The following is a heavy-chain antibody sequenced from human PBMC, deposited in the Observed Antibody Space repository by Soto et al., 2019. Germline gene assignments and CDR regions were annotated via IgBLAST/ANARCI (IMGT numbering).Heavy chain of an antibody. V-gene: IGHV1-3*01. CDR2: INAGNGNK. J-gene: IGHJ4*02. CDR3: ARESLWFGELLSYFDI. CDR1: GYMFSTYA. D-gene: IGHD3-10*01. Sequence: QVHLVQSGAEVKKPGASVKVSCKASGYMFSTYAMHWVHQAPGQRLEWMGWINAGNGNKRYSEKFQGRVTITGDTSASTAYMELSSLRYEDTAVYYCARESLWFGELLSYFDIWGQGSLVTVSS.